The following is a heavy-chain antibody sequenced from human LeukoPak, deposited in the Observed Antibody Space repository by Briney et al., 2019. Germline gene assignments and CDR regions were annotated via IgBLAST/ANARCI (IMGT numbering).Heavy chain of an antibody. CDR2: IYTSGST. J-gene: IGHJ4*02. CDR1: GGSISSYY. D-gene: IGHD2-8*02. V-gene: IGHV4-4*07. Sequence: SETLSLTCTVSGGSISSYYWSWIRQPPGKGLEWIGRIYTSGSTNYNPSLKSRVTITVDKSKNQYSLMLSSVTAAGTAVYYCARDGGGGTGYFDYWGQGTLVTVSS. CDR3: ARDGGGGTGYFDY.